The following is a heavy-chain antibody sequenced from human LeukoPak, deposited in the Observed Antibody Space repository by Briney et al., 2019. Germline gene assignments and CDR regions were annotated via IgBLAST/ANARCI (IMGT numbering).Heavy chain of an antibody. CDR3: ARDVVYYYDSSGFHDAFDI. Sequence: SETLSLTCTVSGYSISSGYYWGWIRQPPGKGLEWIGSIYHSGSTYYNPSLKSRVTISVDTSKNQFSLKLSSVTAADTAVYYCARDVVYYYDSSGFHDAFDIWGQGTMVTVSS. D-gene: IGHD3-22*01. CDR2: IYHSGST. CDR1: GYSISSGYY. J-gene: IGHJ3*02. V-gene: IGHV4-38-2*02.